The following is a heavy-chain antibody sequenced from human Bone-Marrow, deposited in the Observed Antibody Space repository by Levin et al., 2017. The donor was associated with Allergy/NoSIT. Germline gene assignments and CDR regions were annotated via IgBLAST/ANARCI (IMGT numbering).Heavy chain of an antibody. CDR3: AKLLRHDIVLMVYAIGLGAFDY. V-gene: IGHV3-23*01. CDR2: ISGSGGST. Sequence: ETLSLTCAASGFTFSSYAMSWVRQAPGKGLEWVSAISGSGGSTYYADSVKGRFTISRDNSKNTLYLQMNSLRAEDTAVYYCAKLLRHDIVLMVYAIGLGAFDYWGQGTLVTVSS. J-gene: IGHJ4*02. CDR1: GFTFSSYA. D-gene: IGHD2-8*01.